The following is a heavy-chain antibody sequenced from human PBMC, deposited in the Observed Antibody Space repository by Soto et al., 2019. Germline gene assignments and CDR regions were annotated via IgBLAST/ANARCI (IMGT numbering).Heavy chain of an antibody. CDR3: ARVRESGIVGATNGYYFDY. CDR2: INWNGGST. J-gene: IGHJ4*02. D-gene: IGHD1-26*01. CDR1: GFTFDDYG. V-gene: IGHV3-20*04. Sequence: GGSLRLSCAASGFTFDDYGMSWVRQAPGKGLEWVSGINWNGGSTGYADSVKGRFTISRDNAKNSLYLQMNSLRAEDTALYYCARVRESGIVGATNGYYFDYWGQGTLVTVSS.